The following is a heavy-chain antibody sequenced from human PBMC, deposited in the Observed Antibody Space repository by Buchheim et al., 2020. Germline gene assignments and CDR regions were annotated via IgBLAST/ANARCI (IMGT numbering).Heavy chain of an antibody. CDR1: GGSFSGYY. CDR2: INHSGST. CDR3: ARGAVVAYWYFDL. J-gene: IGHJ2*01. V-gene: IGHV4-34*01. D-gene: IGHD2-15*01. Sequence: QVQLQQWGAGLLKPSETLSLTCAVYGGSFSGYYWSWIRQPPGKGLEWIGEINHSGSTNYNPSLKSRVTITVDTSKNQFSLKLSSVTAADTAVYYCARGAVVAYWYFDLWGRGTL.